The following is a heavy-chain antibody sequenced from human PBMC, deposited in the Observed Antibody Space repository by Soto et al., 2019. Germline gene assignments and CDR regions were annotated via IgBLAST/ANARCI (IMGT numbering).Heavy chain of an antibody. Sequence: EVQLVESGGALVQPRGSLRLSCTASGFTFNAYWMNWVRQAPGKGLEWVANIKKDGSEKYYLDSVKGRFTISRDNAKNSLYLQMSSLRDEDTAVYYCAGGAGWLIDYWGQGTLVTVS. CDR1: GFTFNAYW. V-gene: IGHV3-7*04. J-gene: IGHJ4*02. CDR3: AGGAGWLIDY. D-gene: IGHD6-19*01. CDR2: IKKDGSEK.